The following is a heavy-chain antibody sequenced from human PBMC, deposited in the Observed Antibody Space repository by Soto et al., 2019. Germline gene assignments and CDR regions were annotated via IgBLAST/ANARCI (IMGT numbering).Heavy chain of an antibody. J-gene: IGHJ6*02. CDR3: ARGGGYDLGGNYYYGMDV. V-gene: IGHV4-30-4*01. Sequence: PSETLSLTCTVSGGSISSGDYYWSWIRQPPGKGLEWIGYIYYSGSTYYNPSLESRVTISVDTSKNQFSLKLSSVTAADTAVYYCARGGGYDLGGNYYYGMDVWGQGTTVTV. CDR2: IYYSGST. CDR1: GGSISSGDYY. D-gene: IGHD5-12*01.